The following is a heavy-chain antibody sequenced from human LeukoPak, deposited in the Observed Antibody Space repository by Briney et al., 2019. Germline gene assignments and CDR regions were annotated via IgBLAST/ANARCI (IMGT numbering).Heavy chain of an antibody. Sequence: SETLSLTCTVSGGSISSGDYYWSWIRQSPGKGLEWIGETSHRGSTNYNPSLQSRVTMSVDTSKKQFSLSLTSVTDADTAVYYCVSSYARSGELLVSWAQGTLVTVSS. D-gene: IGHD3-22*01. CDR1: GGSISSGDYY. CDR2: TSHRGST. J-gene: IGHJ4*02. V-gene: IGHV4-30-4*01. CDR3: VSSYARSGELLVS.